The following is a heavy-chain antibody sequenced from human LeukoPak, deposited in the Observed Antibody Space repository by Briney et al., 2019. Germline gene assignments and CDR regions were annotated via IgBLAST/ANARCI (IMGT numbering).Heavy chain of an antibody. J-gene: IGHJ4*02. CDR1: GFTFSSYA. V-gene: IGHV3-23*01. CDR2: ISGSGGST. CDR3: AKEIPSGYSYGEFDY. Sequence: GGSLRLSCAASGFTFSSYAMSWVRHPPGRWRKWVLAISGSGGSTYYADSVKDRFTNCRDNSKNTLYLQMNSLRADDTAVYYCAKEIPSGYSYGEFDYWGQGTLVTVSS. D-gene: IGHD5-18*01.